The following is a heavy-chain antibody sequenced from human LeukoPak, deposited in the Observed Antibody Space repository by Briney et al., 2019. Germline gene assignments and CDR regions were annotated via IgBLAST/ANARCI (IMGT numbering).Heavy chain of an antibody. D-gene: IGHD2-15*01. Sequence: GGSLRLSCAVSGLSFSNAWMSWVRQVPGKGLEWVGRIKRKTDGGTTDYAAAVKGRFIISRDDSKNTLYLEMNSLKTDDTAVYYCTADVGHCRGGSCYDPYWGQGTLVTVSS. CDR1: GLSFSNAW. J-gene: IGHJ4*02. CDR2: IKRKTDGGTT. V-gene: IGHV3-15*01. CDR3: TADVGHCRGGSCYDPY.